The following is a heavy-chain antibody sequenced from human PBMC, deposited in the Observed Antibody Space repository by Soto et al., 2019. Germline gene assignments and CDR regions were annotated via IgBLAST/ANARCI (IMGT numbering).Heavy chain of an antibody. V-gene: IGHV3-30*18. CDR3: AKDLRTTISDYGMDV. Sequence: GGSLKLSGVASGFTFSSHGMHWVRQAQGKGLEWVAVISYDETNEHYVDSVKGRFTISRDNSKSILYLQMNRLRPEDTAVYKCAKDLRTTISDYGMDVWGQGTTVTGSS. CDR1: GFTFSSHG. CDR2: ISYDETNE. J-gene: IGHJ6*02.